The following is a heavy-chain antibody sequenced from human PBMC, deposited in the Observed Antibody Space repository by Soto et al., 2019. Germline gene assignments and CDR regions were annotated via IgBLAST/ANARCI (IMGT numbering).Heavy chain of an antibody. D-gene: IGHD2-15*01. CDR2: IKQDGSEK. V-gene: IGHV3-7*01. CDR1: GFIFSNYW. CDR3: VRVREHCDGGSCYPFDS. J-gene: IGHJ4*02. Sequence: EVQLVESGGGLVQPGGSLKLSCAASGFIFSNYWMTWVRQVPGKGLEWVANIKQDGSEKYYVDSMKGRFTISRDNAKNSLYLQMNSLRAEDTAVYDCVRVREHCDGGSCYPFDSWGQGTLVTVFS.